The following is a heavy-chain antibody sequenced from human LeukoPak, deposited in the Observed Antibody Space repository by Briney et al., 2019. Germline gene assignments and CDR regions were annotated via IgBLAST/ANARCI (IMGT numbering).Heavy chain of an antibody. Sequence: GGSLRLSCAASGFTFSSYGMHWVRQAPGKGLEWVAVISYDGSNKYYADSVKGRFTISRDNAKNSLYLQMNSLRAEDTAVYYCARANFGREYFDWLLTIHWGQGTLVTVSS. CDR1: GFTFSSYG. D-gene: IGHD3-9*01. J-gene: IGHJ4*02. CDR3: ARANFGREYFDWLLTIH. V-gene: IGHV3-30*03. CDR2: ISYDGSNK.